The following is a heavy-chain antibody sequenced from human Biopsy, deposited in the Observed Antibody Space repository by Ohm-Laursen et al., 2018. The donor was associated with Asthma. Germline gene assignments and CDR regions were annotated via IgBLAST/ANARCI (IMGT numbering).Heavy chain of an antibody. J-gene: IGHJ6*02. CDR2: IYYSGST. V-gene: IGHV4-31*03. D-gene: IGHD2-21*02. CDR1: GGSISSGGYY. Sequence: TLFLTCTVSGGSISSGGYYWSWIRQHPGKGLEWIGYIYYSGSTYYNPSLKSRVTISVDTSKNQFSLKLSSVTVADTAVYFCARAQSYGDIYYGLDVWGQGTTVTVSS. CDR3: ARAQSYGDIYYGLDV.